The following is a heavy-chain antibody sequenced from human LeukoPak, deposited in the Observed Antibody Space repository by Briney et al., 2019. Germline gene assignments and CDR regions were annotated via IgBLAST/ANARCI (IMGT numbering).Heavy chain of an antibody. D-gene: IGHD6-19*01. CDR3: ARHQSSGWYRGAFDY. J-gene: IGHJ4*02. CDR1: GFDFSSNW. CDR2: IKGDGIST. Sequence: GGSLRLSCAASGFDFSSNWMHWVRHAPGQGLVWVSRIKGDGISTNYADSVKGRFTISRDNSKNTLYLQMNSLRAEDTAVYYCARHQSSGWYRGAFDYWGQGTLVTVSS. V-gene: IGHV3-74*01.